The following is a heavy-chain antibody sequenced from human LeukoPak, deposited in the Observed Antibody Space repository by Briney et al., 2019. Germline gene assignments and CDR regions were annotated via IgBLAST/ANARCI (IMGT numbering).Heavy chain of an antibody. D-gene: IGHD3-10*01. CDR2: ISYDGSNK. Sequence: EGSLRLSCAASGFTFSSYGMHWVRQAPGKGLEWVAVISYDGSNKYYADSVKGRFTISRDNSKNTLYLQMNSLRAEDTAVYYCASRSYKPTAGFDYWGQGTLVTVSS. V-gene: IGHV3-30*03. J-gene: IGHJ4*02. CDR3: ASRSYKPTAGFDY. CDR1: GFTFSSYG.